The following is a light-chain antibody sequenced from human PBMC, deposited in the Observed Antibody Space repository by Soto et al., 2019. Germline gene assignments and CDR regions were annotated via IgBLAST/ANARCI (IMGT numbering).Light chain of an antibody. J-gene: IGLJ2*01. V-gene: IGLV1-51*01. Sequence: SALTQPPSVSAAPGQKVTISCSGSSSNVGSNYVSWYQQLPGTAPKLLIYDNGKRSSGIPDRFSGSQSGTSATLGITGLQTGDEADYYCGTWDNSLSAVFGGGTQLTVL. CDR1: SSNVGSNY. CDR3: GTWDNSLSAV. CDR2: DNG.